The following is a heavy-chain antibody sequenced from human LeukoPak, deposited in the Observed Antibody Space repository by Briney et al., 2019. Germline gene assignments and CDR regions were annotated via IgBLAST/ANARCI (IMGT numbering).Heavy chain of an antibody. V-gene: IGHV4-59*01. Sequence: SEALSLTCTVSGGSISSYFWNWIRQSPGKGLEWIGYIYYSGSTNYNPSLKSRVTISVDTSKNQFSLKVRSVTAADTAVYYCARALNSNYNWLDPWGQGILVTVSS. CDR3: ARALNSNYNWLDP. J-gene: IGHJ5*02. CDR1: GGSISSYF. CDR2: IYYSGST. D-gene: IGHD4-11*01.